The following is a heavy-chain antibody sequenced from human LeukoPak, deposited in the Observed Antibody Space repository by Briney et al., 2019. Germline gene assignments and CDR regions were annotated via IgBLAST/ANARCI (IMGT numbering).Heavy chain of an antibody. CDR2: ISGSGGST. CDR3: AKDPRIIVGANLDY. CDR1: GFTFSSYA. D-gene: IGHD1-26*01. Sequence: GGSLRLSCAASGFTFSSYAMSWVRQAPGKGLEWVSAISGSGGSTYYADSVKGRLTISRDNSKNTLYLQMNSLRAEDTAVYYCAKDPRIIVGANLDYWGQGTLVTVSS. V-gene: IGHV3-23*01. J-gene: IGHJ4*02.